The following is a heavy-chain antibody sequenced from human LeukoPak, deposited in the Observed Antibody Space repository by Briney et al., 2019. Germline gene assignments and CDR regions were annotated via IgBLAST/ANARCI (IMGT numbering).Heavy chain of an antibody. J-gene: IGHJ6*03. Sequence: GESLKISCKGSGYSFTSYWIGWVRQMPGKGQEWMGIIYPGDSDTRYSPSFQGQVTISADKSISTAYLQWSSLKASDTAMYYCARHRGWDVYGEKEYYYYMDVWGKGTTVTVSS. V-gene: IGHV5-51*01. CDR1: GYSFTSYW. CDR3: ARHRGWDVYGEKEYYYYMDV. D-gene: IGHD4-17*01. CDR2: IYPGDSDT.